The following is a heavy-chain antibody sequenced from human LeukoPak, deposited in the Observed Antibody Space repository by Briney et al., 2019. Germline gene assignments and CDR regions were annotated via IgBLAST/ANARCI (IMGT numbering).Heavy chain of an antibody. V-gene: IGHV4-59*08. CDR3: AKSGSYYEDWFDY. D-gene: IGHD1-26*01. Sequence: PSETLSLTCTVSGGSIRSYYWSWIRQPPGKGLEWIGYIYYSGSTNYNPSLKSRVTISVDTSKNQFSLKLSSVTAADTAVYYCAKSGSYYEDWFDYWGQGTLVTVSS. CDR2: IYYSGST. J-gene: IGHJ4*02. CDR1: GGSIRSYY.